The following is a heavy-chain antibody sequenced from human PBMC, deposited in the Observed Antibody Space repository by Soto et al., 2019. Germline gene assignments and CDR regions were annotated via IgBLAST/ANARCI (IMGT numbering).Heavy chain of an antibody. CDR1: GLTFEEYT. J-gene: IGHJ4*02. CDR3: VAGGFSSGAFEF. D-gene: IGHD3-22*01. V-gene: IGHV3-43*01. Sequence: TGGSLRLSCAASGLTFEEYTMHWVRQVPGKTLEWVSLIAWDGVAAYYRDSVKGRFTISRDNKKNSLYLQMNSLRSEDSAFYYCVAGGFSSGAFEFWGQGILVTVSS. CDR2: IAWDGVAA.